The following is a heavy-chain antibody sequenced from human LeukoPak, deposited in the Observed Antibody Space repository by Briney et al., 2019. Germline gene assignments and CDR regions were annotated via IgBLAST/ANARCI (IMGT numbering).Heavy chain of an antibody. V-gene: IGHV3-9*01. CDR1: GFTFDDYA. CDR2: ISRNSGNI. J-gene: IGHJ4*02. Sequence: GRSLRLSCAASGFTFDDYAMHWVRQTPGKGLEWVSYISRNSGNIGYADSVKGRFTISRDNAKNSLYLQMNSLRAEDTALYYCAKIYGDPDYWGRGTLVTVSS. CDR3: AKIYGDPDY. D-gene: IGHD4-17*01.